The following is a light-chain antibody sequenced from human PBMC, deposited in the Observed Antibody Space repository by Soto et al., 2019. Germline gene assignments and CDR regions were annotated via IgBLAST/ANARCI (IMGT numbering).Light chain of an antibody. V-gene: IGKV3-20*01. CDR2: GSS. CDR3: QQYSDSPLT. Sequence: EIVLTQSPGTLSLSPGERATLSCRASQTVRTNYLAWFQHKPGQAPRLLIYGSSSRATGLPDRFSGSGSGTDFTLTINRLEPEDFAVYFWQQYSDSPLTFGGGTKVEIK. J-gene: IGKJ4*01. CDR1: QTVRTNY.